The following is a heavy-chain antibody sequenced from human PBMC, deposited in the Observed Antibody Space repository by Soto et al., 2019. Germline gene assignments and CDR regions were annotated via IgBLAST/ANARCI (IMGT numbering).Heavy chain of an antibody. J-gene: IGHJ5*02. CDR2: ISAYNGNT. D-gene: IGHD6-19*01. CDR1: GYTLTSYG. CDR3: ARTSVAGIRFDP. V-gene: IGHV1-18*01. Sequence: APVKGSRKTAGYTLTSYGVSWVRQAPGQGLEWMGWISAYNGNTNYAQKLQGRVTMTTDTSTSTACMELRSLRSDDTAVYYCARTSVAGIRFDPWGQGTLVTVSS.